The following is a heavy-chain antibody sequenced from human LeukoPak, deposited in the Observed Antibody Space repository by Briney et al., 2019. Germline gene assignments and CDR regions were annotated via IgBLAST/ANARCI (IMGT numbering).Heavy chain of an antibody. CDR1: GFTFSSYA. J-gene: IGHJ4*02. CDR2: ISGSGGST. Sequence: HAGGSLLLSCAASGFTFSSYAMSWVRPPPGKGLEWVSAISGSGGSTYYADSVKGRFTISRDNSKNTLYLQMNSLRAEDTAVYYCAKDRFASGDFDYWGQGTLVTVSS. CDR3: AKDRFASGDFDY. V-gene: IGHV3-23*01. D-gene: IGHD1-26*01.